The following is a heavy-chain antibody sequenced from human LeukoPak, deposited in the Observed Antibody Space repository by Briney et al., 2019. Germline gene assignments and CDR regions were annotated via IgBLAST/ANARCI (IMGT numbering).Heavy chain of an antibody. CDR2: IYYLGTT. D-gene: IGHD1-1*01. CDR3: AVTWNADRTCAT. V-gene: IGHV4-61*09. J-gene: IGHJ5*02. Sequence: SQTLSLTCTVSGGSISSGSYYYIWLRQPEGKGLEWIVHIYYLGTTTYNPSLRSRVTISMYASNNHFSLNLTSVPDADTAGYYCAVTWNADRTCATWGERNLGTV. CDR1: GGSISSGSYY.